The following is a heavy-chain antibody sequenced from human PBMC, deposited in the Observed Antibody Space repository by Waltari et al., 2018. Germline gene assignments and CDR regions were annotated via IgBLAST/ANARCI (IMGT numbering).Heavy chain of an antibody. CDR1: GYRFTSYW. Sequence: EVQLVQSGAEVKKPGESLKISCKGSGYRFTSYWIGWVRQMPGKGLEWMGIIYPDDSDTRYSPSFQGQGTISADKSINTAYLQWSSLKASDTAIYYCALSASSGWPYYFDNWGQGTLVTVSS. V-gene: IGHV5-51*01. D-gene: IGHD6-19*01. CDR3: ALSASSGWPYYFDN. J-gene: IGHJ4*02. CDR2: IYPDDSDT.